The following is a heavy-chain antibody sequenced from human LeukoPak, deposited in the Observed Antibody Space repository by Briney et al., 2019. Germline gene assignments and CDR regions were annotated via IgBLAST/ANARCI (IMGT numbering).Heavy chain of an antibody. CDR2: MNNDGSTT. J-gene: IGHJ3*02. CDR1: GFTFSSYW. Sequence: GGSLRLSCAASGFTFSSYWMHWVRQARGKALVWVSRMNNDGSTTTYADSVKGRFTISRDNAKNTQYLQMNSLRAEDTAVYYCARGVHPRNAFDIWGQGTMVTVSS. D-gene: IGHD1-1*01. CDR3: ARGVHPRNAFDI. V-gene: IGHV3-74*03.